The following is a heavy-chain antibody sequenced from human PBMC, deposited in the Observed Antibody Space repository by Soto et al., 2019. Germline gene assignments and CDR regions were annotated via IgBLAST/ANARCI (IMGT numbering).Heavy chain of an antibody. V-gene: IGHV3-21*01. D-gene: IGHD3-10*01. CDR3: ARSRNSAVADSFDF. Sequence: SLRLSCVGSGFTFSTYSINWVRQAPGKGLEWVSSISSRSDIYYVDSVKGRFTISRDNSKNTLYLQMNSLRDEDTAVYYCARSRNSAVADSFDFWGQGTLVTVSS. CDR2: ISSRSDI. J-gene: IGHJ4*02. CDR1: GFTFSTYS.